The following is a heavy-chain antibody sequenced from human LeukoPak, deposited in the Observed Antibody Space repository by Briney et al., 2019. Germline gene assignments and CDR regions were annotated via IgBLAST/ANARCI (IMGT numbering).Heavy chain of an antibody. CDR3: ARNRDGYNYNWFDP. CDR2: IIPRFGTA. CDR1: GGTFSIYV. V-gene: IGHV1-69*05. D-gene: IGHD5-24*01. J-gene: IGHJ5*02. Sequence: SVKVSCKTPGGTFSIYVVTWVRQAPGQGLEWMGRIIPRFGTANYAQKSQDRVTITTDESTSTAYMELSSLRSEDTAVYYCARNRDGYNYNWFDPWGQGTLVTVSS.